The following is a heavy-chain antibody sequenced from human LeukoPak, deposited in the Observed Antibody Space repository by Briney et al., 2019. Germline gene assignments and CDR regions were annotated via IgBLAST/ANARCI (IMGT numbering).Heavy chain of an antibody. CDR2: IIGSGDTT. CDR3: AKTNHYYDDNGSPKFFDY. Sequence: PGGSLTLSCAASGFTFSSYSMSWVRQPPGKGLEWVSAIIGSGDTTYHADSVKGRFTISRDNSKNTVYLQVNSLRAEDTAVYYCAKTNHYYDDNGSPKFFDYWGQGTLVTVSS. J-gene: IGHJ4*02. V-gene: IGHV3-23*01. D-gene: IGHD3-22*01. CDR1: GFTFSSYS.